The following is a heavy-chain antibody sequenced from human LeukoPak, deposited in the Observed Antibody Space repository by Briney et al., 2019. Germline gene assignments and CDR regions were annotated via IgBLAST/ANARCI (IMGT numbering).Heavy chain of an antibody. V-gene: IGHV3-23*01. Sequence: GGSLRLSCAASGFTFSNYAMTWVRQAPGEGLEWVSSLSGRGDNTFYADSVKGRFTISRDNSENTLHLQLNSLRAEDTAVYYCAKAYYYGSGSYYVAFDCWGQGTLVTVSS. D-gene: IGHD3-10*01. CDR3: AKAYYYGSGSYYVAFDC. J-gene: IGHJ4*02. CDR1: GFTFSNYA. CDR2: LSGRGDNT.